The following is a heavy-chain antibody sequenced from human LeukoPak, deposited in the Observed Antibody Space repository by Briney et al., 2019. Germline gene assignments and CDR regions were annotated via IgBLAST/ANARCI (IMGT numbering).Heavy chain of an antibody. CDR1: GGSISSYY. D-gene: IGHD1-26*01. J-gene: IGHJ4*02. Sequence: SETLSLTCTVSGGSISSYYWSWIRQPPGKGLEWIGYIYYSGNTDYNPSLQSRVTISVDTSKNQFSLKLSSVTAADTAVYYCARKSGSSVGGLFDYWGQGTLVTVSS. CDR2: IYYSGNT. V-gene: IGHV4-59*01. CDR3: ARKSGSSVGGLFDY.